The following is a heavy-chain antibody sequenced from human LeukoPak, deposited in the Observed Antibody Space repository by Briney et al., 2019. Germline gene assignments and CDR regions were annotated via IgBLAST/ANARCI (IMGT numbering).Heavy chain of an antibody. D-gene: IGHD2-2*01. CDR1: GGSISSYY. CDR3: ARLGSTFDI. V-gene: IGHV4-59*08. CDR2: IFYSGGS. Sequence: PSGTLSLTCTVSGGSISSYYWTWIRQPPGKGLEWIGYIFYSGGSNYNPSLKSRVTISVDTSKNHFSLKLSSETAADTAVYYCARLGSTFDIWGQGTMVTVSS. J-gene: IGHJ3*02.